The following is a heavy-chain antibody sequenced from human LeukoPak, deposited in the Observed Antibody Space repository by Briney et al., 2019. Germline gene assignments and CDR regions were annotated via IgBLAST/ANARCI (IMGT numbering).Heavy chain of an antibody. CDR1: GGPISSSSYY. D-gene: IGHD3-22*01. CDR3: ARGVHYYDSSGYNHDAFDI. CDR2: IYYSGST. V-gene: IGHV4-61*05. J-gene: IGHJ3*02. Sequence: SETLSLTCTVSGGPISSSSYYWGWIRQPPGKGLEWIGYIYYSGSTNYNPSLKSRVTISVDTSKNQFSLKLSSVTAADTAVYYCARGVHYYDSSGYNHDAFDIWGQGTMVTVSS.